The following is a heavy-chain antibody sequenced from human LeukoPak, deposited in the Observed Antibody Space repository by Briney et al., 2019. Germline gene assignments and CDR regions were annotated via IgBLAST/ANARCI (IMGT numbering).Heavy chain of an antibody. Sequence: ASVTVSCKASGGTFSSYAISWVRQAPGQGLEWMGRIIPILGIANYAQKFQGRVTITADKSTSTAYMELSSLRSEDTAVYYCARESSDTAMVADPFDYWGQGTLVTVSS. D-gene: IGHD5-18*01. CDR2: IIPILGIA. J-gene: IGHJ4*02. V-gene: IGHV1-69*04. CDR1: GGTFSSYA. CDR3: ARESSDTAMVADPFDY.